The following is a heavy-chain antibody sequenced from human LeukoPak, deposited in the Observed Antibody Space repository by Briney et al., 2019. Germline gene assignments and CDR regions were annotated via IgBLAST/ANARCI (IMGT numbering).Heavy chain of an antibody. V-gene: IGHV3-30*02. D-gene: IGHD2-15*01. Sequence: GGSQRLSCVASAFTFSNYGMHWVRQAPGKGLEWVALIRSDGSNEYYEDSVKGRFTISRDNSKNILYLQMNSLRAEDTAVYYCARARGTYSNALDSWGQGSLVTVSS. CDR3: ARARGTYSNALDS. CDR1: AFTFSNYG. J-gene: IGHJ5*01. CDR2: IRSDGSNE.